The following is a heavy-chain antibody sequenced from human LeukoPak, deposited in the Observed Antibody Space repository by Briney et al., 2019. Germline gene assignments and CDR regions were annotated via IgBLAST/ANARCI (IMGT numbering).Heavy chain of an antibody. J-gene: IGHJ4*02. D-gene: IGHD2-15*01. CDR1: GFAFSAYG. CDR3: AKDGGSWNFDY. V-gene: IGHV3-23*01. CDR2: LSGNGITT. Sequence: GGSLRLSCAASGFAFSAYGMSWVRQAPGKGLEWVSALSGNGITTYYADSVKGRFTISRDNSKNTMYLQMDSLRAEDTAVYYCAKDGGSWNFDYWGQGTLVTVSS.